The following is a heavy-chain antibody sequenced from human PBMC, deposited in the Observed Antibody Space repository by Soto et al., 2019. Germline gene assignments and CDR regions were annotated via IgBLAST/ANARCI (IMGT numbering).Heavy chain of an antibody. J-gene: IGHJ4*02. V-gene: IGHV3-48*02. D-gene: IGHD2-15*01. CDR1: GFTFSNYS. CDR3: ARAAPRCSGGSCFDF. Sequence: EVQLVESGGGLVQPGGSLRLSCAASGFTFSNYSMNWVRQAPGKGLEWVSYINSGSSTIYYADSVKGRFTISRDNAKNPLYLQMNSLRDEDTAVYYCARAAPRCSGGSCFDFWGQGTLVTVSS. CDR2: INSGSSTI.